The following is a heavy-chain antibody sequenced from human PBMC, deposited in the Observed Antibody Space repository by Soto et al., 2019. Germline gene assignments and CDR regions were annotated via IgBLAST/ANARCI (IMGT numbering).Heavy chain of an antibody. CDR2: ISGSDGST. V-gene: IGHV3-23*01. Sequence: TGGSLRLSCAASGVTFSNYALSWVRQAPGKGLEWVSTISGSDGSTYYSDSVKGRFTISRDNSKNTLYLQMNSLRVDDAAVYYCATPSGGGGYWGQGTLVTVSS. CDR1: GVTFSNYA. CDR3: ATPSGGGGY. D-gene: IGHD3-10*01. J-gene: IGHJ4*02.